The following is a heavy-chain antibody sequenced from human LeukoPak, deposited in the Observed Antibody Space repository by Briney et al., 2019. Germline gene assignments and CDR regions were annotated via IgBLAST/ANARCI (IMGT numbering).Heavy chain of an antibody. CDR3: TTVVPAGSTPQS. CDR2: IKSRTDGGTT. D-gene: IGHD2-2*01. Sequence: GGSLRLSCAASGFTFSNAWMSWVRQAPGKGLEWVGRIKSRTDGGTTDYAAPVEGRFTISRDDSKNTLYLQMNSLKTEDTAVYYCTTVVPAGSTPQSWGQGTLVTVSS. V-gene: IGHV3-15*01. CDR1: GFTFSNAW. J-gene: IGHJ5*02.